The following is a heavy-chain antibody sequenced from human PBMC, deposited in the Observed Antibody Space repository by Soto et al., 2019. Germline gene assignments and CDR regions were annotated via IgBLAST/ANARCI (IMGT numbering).Heavy chain of an antibody. Sequence: SETLSLTCSVSGASVSNYYWSLIRQPPGKGLEWIGQLYYTGITNYNPSLRSRVTISLDTSTNQFSLRLRSVTAADTAMYYCARAHYGDYGYGMDVWGQGTTVTVSS. D-gene: IGHD4-17*01. CDR2: LYYTGIT. J-gene: IGHJ6*02. V-gene: IGHV4-59*02. CDR3: ARAHYGDYGYGMDV. CDR1: GASVSNYY.